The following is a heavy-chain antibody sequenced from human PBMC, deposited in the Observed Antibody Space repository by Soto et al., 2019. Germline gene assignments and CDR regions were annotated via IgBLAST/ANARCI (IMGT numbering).Heavy chain of an antibody. Sequence: AGRLLRLSYTASEFTFISYAISCVLQTTGKGLEWVSAISGSGGSTYYADSVKGRFTISRDNSKNTLYLQMNSLRAEDTAVYYCAKEGYCSSTSCYDYWGQGTLVTVSS. J-gene: IGHJ4*02. D-gene: IGHD2-2*01. V-gene: IGHV3-23*01. CDR3: AKEGYCSSTSCYDY. CDR2: ISGSGGST. CDR1: EFTFISYA.